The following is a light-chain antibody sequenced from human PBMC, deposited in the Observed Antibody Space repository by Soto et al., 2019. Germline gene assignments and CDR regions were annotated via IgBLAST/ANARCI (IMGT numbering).Light chain of an antibody. CDR2: AAS. Sequence: DIQLTQSPSSLSASVGDRVTITCRASQGIRDDLGWYQQKAGEAPKLLIYAASSLQSGVPSRFSGSGSGTDFTLTISSLQPEDFATYYCQHSYSTPTFGQGTKVDIK. CDR3: QHSYSTPT. CDR1: QGIRDD. J-gene: IGKJ1*01. V-gene: IGKV1-39*01.